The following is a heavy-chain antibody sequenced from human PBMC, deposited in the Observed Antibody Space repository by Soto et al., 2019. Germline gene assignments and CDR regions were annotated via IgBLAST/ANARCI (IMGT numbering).Heavy chain of an antibody. Sequence: ASVKVSCKASGYTFTSYYMHWVRRAPGQGLEWMGIINPSGGSTSYAQKFQGRVTMTRDTSTSTVYMELSSLRSEDTAVYYCAREGLVTIFGVVTPEYYFDYWGQGTLVTVSS. D-gene: IGHD3-3*01. J-gene: IGHJ4*02. CDR2: INPSGGST. CDR3: AREGLVTIFGVVTPEYYFDY. V-gene: IGHV1-46*01. CDR1: GYTFTSYY.